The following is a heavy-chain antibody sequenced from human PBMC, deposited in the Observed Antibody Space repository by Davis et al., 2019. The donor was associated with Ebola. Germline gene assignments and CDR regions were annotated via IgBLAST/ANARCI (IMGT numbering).Heavy chain of an antibody. Sequence: PGGSLRLSCAASGFTFSTYSMNWVRQAPGKGLEWVSSISSSSGTIYYADSVKGRFTISRDNAKNSLYLQMNSLRDEDTAVYYCSRGGSSTWTTFEYWGQGTLITVSS. J-gene: IGHJ4*02. V-gene: IGHV3-48*02. CDR1: GFTFSTYS. CDR3: SRGGSSTWTTFEY. CDR2: ISSSSGTI. D-gene: IGHD1-26*01.